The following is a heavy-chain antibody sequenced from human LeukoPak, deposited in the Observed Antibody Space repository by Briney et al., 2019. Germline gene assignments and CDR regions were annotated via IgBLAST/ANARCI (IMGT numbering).Heavy chain of an antibody. V-gene: IGHV4-39*01. CDR2: IYYSGST. Sequence: SETLSLTCTVSGGSIRSSSYYWGWIRQPPGKGLEWIGTIYYSGSTYYKPSLKSRITISVDTSKNQFSLKLSSVTAADTAVYYCASHNYATSGYYPPSWSPWGQGTLVTVSS. D-gene: IGHD3-22*01. CDR3: ASHNYATSGYYPPSWSP. CDR1: GGSIRSSSYY. J-gene: IGHJ5*02.